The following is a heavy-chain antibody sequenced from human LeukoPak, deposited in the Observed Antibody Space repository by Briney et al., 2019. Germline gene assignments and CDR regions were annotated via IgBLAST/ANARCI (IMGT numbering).Heavy chain of an antibody. CDR3: ARDSRSTSCYTCVDA. CDR2: IIPIFGTA. Sequence: SVKVSCKASGGTFSSYAISWVRQAPGQGLEWMGGIIPIFGTANYAQKFQGRVTITADESTSTAYMELSSLRSEDTAVCYCARDSRSTSCYTCVDAWGKGTTVTVSS. J-gene: IGHJ6*04. CDR1: GGTFSSYA. V-gene: IGHV1-69*01. D-gene: IGHD2-2*02.